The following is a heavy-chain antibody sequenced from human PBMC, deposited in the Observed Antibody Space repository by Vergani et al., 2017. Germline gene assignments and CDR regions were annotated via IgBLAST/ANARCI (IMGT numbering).Heavy chain of an antibody. J-gene: IGHJ4*02. V-gene: IGHV4-61*02. CDR3: AREDSSSTSCYTGRLDY. CDR2: IYTSGST. Sequence: QVQLQESGPGLVKPSQTLSLTCTVSGGSISSGSYYWSWIRQPAGKGLEWIGRIYTSGSTNYNPSLKSRVTISVDTSKNQFSLKLSSVTAADTAVYYCAREDSSSTSCYTGRLDYWGQGPLVTVSS. D-gene: IGHD2-2*02. CDR1: GGSISSGSYY.